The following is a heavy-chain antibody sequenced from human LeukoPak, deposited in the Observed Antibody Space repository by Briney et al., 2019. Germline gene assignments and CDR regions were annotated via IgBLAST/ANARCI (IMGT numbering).Heavy chain of an antibody. V-gene: IGHV3-7*01. D-gene: IGHD2-15*01. Sequence: GGSLRLSCAASGFTFSSYWMSWVRQVPGKGLEWVANINQDESEKYYVGSVKGRFTISRDNAKNSLYLQMNSLRAEDTAVYYCVRDSACYDYWGQGTLVTVSS. CDR1: GFTFSSYW. J-gene: IGHJ4*02. CDR2: INQDESEK. CDR3: VRDSACYDY.